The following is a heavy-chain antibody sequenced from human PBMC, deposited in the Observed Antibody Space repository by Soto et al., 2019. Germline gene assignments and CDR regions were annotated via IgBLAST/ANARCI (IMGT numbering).Heavy chain of an antibody. CDR2: INGGNGNT. D-gene: IGHD2-2*01. Sequence: ASVKVSCKASGYTFTSYGLSWVRQAPGEGLEWMGWINGGNGNTRYSQNLQGRVTFTRDTSARTTYMELSGLRSEDTAVYYCARETPAVRYANWFDSWRQGPLVTVP. V-gene: IGHV1-18*04. J-gene: IGHJ5*01. CDR3: ARETPAVRYANWFDS. CDR1: GYTFTSYG.